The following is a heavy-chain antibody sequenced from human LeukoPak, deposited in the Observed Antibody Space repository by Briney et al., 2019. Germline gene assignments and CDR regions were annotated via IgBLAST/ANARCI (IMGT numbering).Heavy chain of an antibody. CDR1: GFTFSNYA. J-gene: IGHJ6*03. V-gene: IGHV3-23*01. CDR3: AKDTSAWWYHRAYMNV. D-gene: IGHD2-15*01. CDR2: ISGSGDTT. Sequence: GGSLRLSCAASGFTFSNYAMCWVRQAPGGGLEWVSAISGSGDTTFHADSVKGRFTTSRDNSKNTLSLQMSGLRVEDSAVYFCAKDTSAWWYHRAYMNVWGTGTTVTVSS.